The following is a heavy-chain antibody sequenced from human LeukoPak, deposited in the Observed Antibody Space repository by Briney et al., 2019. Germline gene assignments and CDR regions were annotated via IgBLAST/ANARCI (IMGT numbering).Heavy chain of an antibody. V-gene: IGHV3-23*01. J-gene: IGHJ3*02. D-gene: IGHD3-3*01. CDR1: GFTFSSYA. Sequence: GGSPRLSCAASGFTFSSYAMSWVRQAPGKGLEWVSGITTTSDTIYYADSVRDRFTISRDNSKNALDLQMNSLRAEDTAIYYCAKGNFWSGQRAFDIWGQGTMVTVSS. CDR2: ITTTSDTI. CDR3: AKGNFWSGQRAFDI.